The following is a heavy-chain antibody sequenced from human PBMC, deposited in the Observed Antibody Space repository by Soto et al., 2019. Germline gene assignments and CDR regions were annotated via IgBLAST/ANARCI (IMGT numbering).Heavy chain of an antibody. D-gene: IGHD3-3*01. CDR3: ARGDYDFWSGYDPHYYGMDV. CDR2: ISSSSSTI. Sequence: ESGGGLVQPGGSLRLSCAASGFTFSSYSMNWVRQAPGKGLEWVSYISSSSSTIYYADSVKGRFTISRDNAKNSLYLQMNSLRDEDTAVYYCARGDYDFWSGYDPHYYGMDVWGQGTTVTVSS. V-gene: IGHV3-48*02. J-gene: IGHJ6*02. CDR1: GFTFSSYS.